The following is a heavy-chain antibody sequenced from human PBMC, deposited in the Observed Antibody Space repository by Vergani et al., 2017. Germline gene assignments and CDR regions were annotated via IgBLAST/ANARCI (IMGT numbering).Heavy chain of an antibody. CDR3: ARAYCSSTSCYSGWFDP. CDR2: IYYSGST. D-gene: IGHD2-2*01. J-gene: IGHJ5*02. Sequence: QVQLQESGPGLVKPSETLSLTCTVSGGSISSSSYYWGWIRQPPGKGLEWIGSIYYSGSTYYNPSLKSRVTISVDTSKNQFSLKLSSVTAADTAVYYCARAYCSSTSCYSGWFDPWGQGTLVTVSS. CDR1: GGSISSSSYY. V-gene: IGHV4-39*07.